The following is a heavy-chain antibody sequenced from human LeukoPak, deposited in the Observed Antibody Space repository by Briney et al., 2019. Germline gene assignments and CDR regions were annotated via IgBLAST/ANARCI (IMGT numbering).Heavy chain of an antibody. CDR2: IIPIFGTA. D-gene: IGHD3-3*01. CDR3: ARGGNYDFHFDP. V-gene: IGHV1-69*05. CDR1: GGTFSSYA. J-gene: IGHJ5*02. Sequence: SVKVSCKASGGTFSSYAISWVRQAPGQGLEWMGGIIPIFGTANYAQKFQGGVTITTDESTSTAYMELSSLRSEDTAVYYCARGGNYDFHFDPWGQGTLVTVSS.